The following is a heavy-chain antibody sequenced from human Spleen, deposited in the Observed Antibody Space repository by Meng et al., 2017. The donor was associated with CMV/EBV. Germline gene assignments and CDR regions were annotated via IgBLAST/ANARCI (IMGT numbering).Heavy chain of an antibody. CDR2: IKQDGSEK. CDR3: ARDSYSGYDWFDY. V-gene: IGHV3-7*01. CDR1: GFTFSSYW. D-gene: IGHD5-12*01. Sequence: GGSLRLSCAASGFTFSSYWMSWVRQAPGKGLEWVANIKQDGSEKYYVDSVKGRFTISRDNAKNSLYLQMNSLRAEDTAVYYCARDSYSGYDWFDYWGQGTLVTVSS. J-gene: IGHJ4*02.